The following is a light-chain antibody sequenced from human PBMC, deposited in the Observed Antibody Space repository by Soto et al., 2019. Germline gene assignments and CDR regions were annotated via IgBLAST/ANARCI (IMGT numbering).Light chain of an antibody. CDR2: GAS. J-gene: IGKJ5*01. CDR3: RQYVSSPLT. CDR1: HSVSSSY. Sequence: EIVLPQSPGTLSLSPGERATLSCRASHSVSSSYLAWYQQKPAQAPRLLIYGASSRATGIPDRFSGSWSGTPVTLTTSRLEPEDFAVYYCRQYVSSPLTFGQGTRLEIK. V-gene: IGKV3-20*01.